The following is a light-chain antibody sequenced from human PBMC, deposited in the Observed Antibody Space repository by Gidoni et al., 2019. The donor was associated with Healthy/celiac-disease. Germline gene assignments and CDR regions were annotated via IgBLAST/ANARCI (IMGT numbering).Light chain of an antibody. Sequence: DIQMTQSPSSLSASVGDRVTITCRASQSISSYLNWYQQKPGKAPKLLIYAASSLQSGVPSRFSGSGSGTDFTLTISSLQPEDFGTYYCQQSYSTPFTFGGGNKVEIK. CDR3: QQSYSTPFT. CDR1: QSISSY. CDR2: AAS. V-gene: IGKV1-39*01. J-gene: IGKJ4*01.